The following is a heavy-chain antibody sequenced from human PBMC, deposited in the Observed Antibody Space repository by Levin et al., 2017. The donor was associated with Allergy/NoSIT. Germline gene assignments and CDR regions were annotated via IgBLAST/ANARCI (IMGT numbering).Heavy chain of an antibody. Sequence: ASVKVSCKASGYTFTSYGISWVRQAPGQGLEWMGWISAYNGNTNYAQKLQGRVTMTTDTSTSTAYMELRSLRSDDTAVYYCARYGGGYSGYDWLVGIAVAAEYYFDYWGQGTLVTVSS. CDR3: ARYGGGYSGYDWLVGIAVAAEYYFDY. CDR2: ISAYNGNT. CDR1: GYTFTSYG. J-gene: IGHJ4*02. V-gene: IGHV1-18*01. D-gene: IGHD5-12*01.